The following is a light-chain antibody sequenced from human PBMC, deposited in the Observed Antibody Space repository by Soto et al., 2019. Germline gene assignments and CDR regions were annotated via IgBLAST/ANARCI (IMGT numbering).Light chain of an antibody. CDR3: QQYGSSPLT. Sequence: IVLTQSPGTLSLSPGERATLSCRASESISSSYLAWYQQKPGQAPRLLIYGASSRATGIPDRFRSSGSGTDFTLTISRLEAEDFAVYYCQQYGSSPLTFGQGPKVDIK. CDR2: GAS. J-gene: IGKJ1*01. V-gene: IGKV3-20*01. CDR1: ESISSSY.